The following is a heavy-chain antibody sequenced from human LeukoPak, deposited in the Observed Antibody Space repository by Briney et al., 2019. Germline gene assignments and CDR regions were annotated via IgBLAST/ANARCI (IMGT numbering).Heavy chain of an antibody. CDR3: AKQLERRAYYYGMDV. Sequence: GGSLRLSCAASGFTFSSYAISWVRQAPGKGLEWVSGLSTGGGATYYADSVKGRFTISRDNSKDTLYLQMNSLRAEDTAVYYCAKQLERRAYYYGMDVWGQGTTVTVSS. J-gene: IGHJ6*02. V-gene: IGHV3-23*01. CDR1: GFTFSSYA. D-gene: IGHD1-1*01. CDR2: LSTGGGAT.